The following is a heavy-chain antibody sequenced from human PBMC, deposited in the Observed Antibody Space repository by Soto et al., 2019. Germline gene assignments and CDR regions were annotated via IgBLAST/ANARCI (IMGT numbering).Heavy chain of an antibody. Sequence: QLQLQESGPGLVKPSETLSLTCTVSGGSISSSPFSWGWIRQPPGKGLEWIGNIYSSGTTNYNPSLRGRVTISVDTSKNQFSLNLISLTAADTAVYYCATSNWVDPWGRGTLVTVSS. CDR3: ATSNWVDP. CDR1: GGSISSSPFS. CDR2: IYSSGTT. J-gene: IGHJ5*02. V-gene: IGHV4-39*01.